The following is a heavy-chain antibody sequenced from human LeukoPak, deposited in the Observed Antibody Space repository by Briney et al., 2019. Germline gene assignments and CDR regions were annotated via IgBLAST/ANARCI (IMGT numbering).Heavy chain of an antibody. CDR3: ARSPPLYGGKEARGENYYYYGMDV. Sequence: SVKVSCKASGYTFTSYAISWVRQAPGQGLEWMGRIIPILGIANYAQKFQGRVTITADKSTSTAYMELSSLRSEDTAVYYCARSPPLYGGKEARGENYYYYGMDVWGQGTTVTVSS. CDR1: GYTFTSYA. J-gene: IGHJ6*02. D-gene: IGHD4-23*01. V-gene: IGHV1-69*04. CDR2: IIPILGIA.